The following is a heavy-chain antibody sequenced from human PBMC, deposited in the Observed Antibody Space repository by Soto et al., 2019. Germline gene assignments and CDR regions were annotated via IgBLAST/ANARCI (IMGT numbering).Heavy chain of an antibody. D-gene: IGHD2-2*01. CDR1: GYTFTGYY. Sequence: QVQLVQSGAEVKKPGASVKVSCKAYGYTFTGYYIHWVRQAPGQGLEWMGWINPNTGGTNYVQKLQGGVTMTRDTSISTAYMEFNRLRSDDTAVYYCARSEPAANVGYYYYGMDVWGQGTTVTVSS. CDR3: ARSEPAANVGYYYYGMDV. CDR2: INPNTGGT. V-gene: IGHV1-2*02. J-gene: IGHJ6*02.